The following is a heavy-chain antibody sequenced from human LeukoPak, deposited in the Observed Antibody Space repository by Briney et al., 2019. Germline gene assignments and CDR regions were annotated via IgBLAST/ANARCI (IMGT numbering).Heavy chain of an antibody. CDR1: GGSISSYY. CDR2: IYTTGST. CDR3: ARQVAVAGKAGFYF. V-gene: IGHV4-4*07. Sequence: SETLSLTCTVSGGSISSYYWSWIRQPAGKGLEWIGRIYTTGSTNYNPSLESRVNMSVDTSKNQFSLKLSSVTAADTAVYYCARQVAVAGKAGFYFWGQGTLVTVSS. J-gene: IGHJ4*02. D-gene: IGHD6-19*01.